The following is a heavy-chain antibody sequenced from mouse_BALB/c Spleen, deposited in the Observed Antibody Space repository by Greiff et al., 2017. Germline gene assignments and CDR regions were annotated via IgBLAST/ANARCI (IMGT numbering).Heavy chain of an antibody. CDR3: NAYATTGFAY. Sequence: EVQRVESGAELVRSGASVKLSCTASGFNIKDYYMHWVKQRPEQGLEWIGWIDPENGDTEYAPKFQGKATMTADTSSNTAYLQLSSLTSEDTAVYYCNAYATTGFAYWGQGTLVTVSA. D-gene: IGHD6-1*01. CDR2: IDPENGDT. V-gene: IGHV14-4*02. CDR1: GFNIKDYY. J-gene: IGHJ3*01.